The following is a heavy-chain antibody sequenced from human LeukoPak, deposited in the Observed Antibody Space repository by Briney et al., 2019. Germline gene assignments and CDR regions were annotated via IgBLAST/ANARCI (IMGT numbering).Heavy chain of an antibody. J-gene: IGHJ4*02. Sequence: GGSLRLSCAASGFTLSSYWMHWVRQAPGKGLVWVSRINSDGSTTNYADSVKGRFTISRDNARSTLYLQMNNLRVEDTAVYYCVRDTVRWYVLDYWGQGALVTVSS. D-gene: IGHD4-23*01. CDR3: VRDTVRWYVLDY. CDR2: INSDGSTT. CDR1: GFTLSSYW. V-gene: IGHV3-74*01.